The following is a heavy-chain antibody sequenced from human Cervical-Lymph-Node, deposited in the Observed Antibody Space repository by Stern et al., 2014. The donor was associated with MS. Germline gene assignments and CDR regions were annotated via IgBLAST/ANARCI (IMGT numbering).Heavy chain of an antibody. CDR2: YDPHHVET. CDR3: ATHRGRVTYYYGLDV. V-gene: IGHV1-24*01. CDR1: GYTLTEMS. Sequence: VQLVESGAEVKKPGASVKVSCKVSGYTLTEMSMHWVRQAPGKGLEWMGRYDPHHVETVYAQKIQGRVTMAEDRSTDTAYMELTSLRSDDTAVYYCATHRGRVTYYYGLDVWGQGTTVTVSS. D-gene: IGHD2-21*02. J-gene: IGHJ6*02.